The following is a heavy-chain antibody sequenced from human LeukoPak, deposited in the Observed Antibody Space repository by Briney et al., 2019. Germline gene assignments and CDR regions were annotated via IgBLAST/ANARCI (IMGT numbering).Heavy chain of an antibody. Sequence: SQTLSLTCAISGDSVSSNSAVWNWITQSPSRGLEWLGRKYYRYKWYNDYAVSVKSRITINPDTSKNQFSLQLNSVTPEDTAVYYCARLTWGYSGYEPACDIWGQGTMVTVSS. CDR2: KYYRYKWYN. CDR3: ARLTWGYSGYEPACDI. V-gene: IGHV6-1*01. CDR1: GDSVSSNSAV. J-gene: IGHJ3*02. D-gene: IGHD5-12*01.